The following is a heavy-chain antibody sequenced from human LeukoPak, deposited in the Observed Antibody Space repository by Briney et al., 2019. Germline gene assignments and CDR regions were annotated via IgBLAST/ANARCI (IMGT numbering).Heavy chain of an antibody. CDR3: ARDHCSPGTCLGGH. Sequence: ASVKVSCKASGGTFSSYAISWVRQAPGQGLEWIGRIIPSLDVANYAQKFQGRVTLSVDRDTATTYMEVTSLRSEDTAIYYCARDHCSPGTCLGGHWGQGTLVTVSS. CDR1: GGTFSSYA. V-gene: IGHV1-69*04. D-gene: IGHD2-15*01. J-gene: IGHJ4*02. CDR2: IIPSLDVA.